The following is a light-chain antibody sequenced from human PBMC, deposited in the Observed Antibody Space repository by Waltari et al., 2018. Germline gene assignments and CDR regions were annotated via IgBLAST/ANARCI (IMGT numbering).Light chain of an antibody. V-gene: IGKV3-11*01. CDR3: QQRRNWPLT. CDR2: AAS. J-gene: IGKJ4*01. Sequence: EIVLTQSPATLSLSPGERATLSCRASHSVSRYLAWYQQKPGQAPRLLIYAASNRATGIPARFTGSGSETDFTLTISSLEPEDFGIYYCQQRRNWPLTFGGGTKVEIK. CDR1: HSVSRY.